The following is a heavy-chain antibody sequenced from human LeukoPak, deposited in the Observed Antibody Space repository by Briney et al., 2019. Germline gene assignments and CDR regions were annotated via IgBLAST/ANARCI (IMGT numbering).Heavy chain of an antibody. D-gene: IGHD3-10*01. V-gene: IGHV1-2*02. Sequence: GASVKVSCKASGYTFTGYYMHWVRQAPGQGLVWMGWINPNSGGTNYAQKFQGRVTMTRDTSISTAYMELSGLRSDDTAVYYCARDRYITMVRGVIILNWFDPWGQGTLVTVSS. CDR3: ARDRYITMVRGVIILNWFDP. CDR2: INPNSGGT. CDR1: GYTFTGYY. J-gene: IGHJ5*02.